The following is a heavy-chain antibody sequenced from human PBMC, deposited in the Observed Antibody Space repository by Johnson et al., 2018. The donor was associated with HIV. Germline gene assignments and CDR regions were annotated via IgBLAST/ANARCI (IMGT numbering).Heavy chain of an antibody. CDR2: IWYDGRNK. J-gene: IGHJ3*02. V-gene: IGHV3-33*08. Sequence: QVQLVESGGGLVQPGRSLRLSCAASGFTFDDYGIHWVRQAPGKGLEWVAVIWYDGRNKYYANSVKGRFTVSRDNSKNTLYLQMDSLRAEDTAVYYCAILGWGAFDIWGQGTMVTVSS. D-gene: IGHD2-21*01. CDR3: AILGWGAFDI. CDR1: GFTFDDYG.